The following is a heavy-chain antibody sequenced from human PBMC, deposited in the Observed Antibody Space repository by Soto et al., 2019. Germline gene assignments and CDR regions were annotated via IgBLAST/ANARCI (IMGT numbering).Heavy chain of an antibody. V-gene: IGHV4-59*01. D-gene: IGHD6-6*01. CDR3: ARRVATRQMGYYFDY. J-gene: IGHJ4*02. CDR1: GGSISSYY. CDR2: IYYSGST. Sequence: SETLSLTCTVSGGSISSYYWSWIRQPPGKGLEWIGYIYYSGSTNYNPSLKSRVTTSVDTSKNQFSLKLSSVTTADTAVYYCARRVATRQMGYYFDYWGQGTLVTVSS.